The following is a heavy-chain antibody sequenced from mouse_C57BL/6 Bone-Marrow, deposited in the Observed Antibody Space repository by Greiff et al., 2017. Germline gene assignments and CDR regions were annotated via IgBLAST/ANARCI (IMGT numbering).Heavy chain of an antibody. D-gene: IGHD2-4*01. V-gene: IGHV1-69*01. Sequence: VQLQQPGAELVMPGASVKLSCKASGYTFTSYWMHWVKQRPGQGLEWIGEIDPSDSYTNYNQNFKGKSTLTVDKSSSTAYMQLSSLTSEDSAVYYCAREEIYYDYGFAYWGQGTLVTVSA. CDR2: IDPSDSYT. CDR3: AREEIYYDYGFAY. CDR1: GYTFTSYW. J-gene: IGHJ3*01.